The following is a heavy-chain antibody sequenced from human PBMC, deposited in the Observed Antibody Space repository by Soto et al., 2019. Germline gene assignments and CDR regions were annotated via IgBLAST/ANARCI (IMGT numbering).Heavy chain of an antibody. CDR2: IDPNSGGT. CDR3: ARDPSGVSAQLNWFDP. V-gene: IGHV1-2*02. J-gene: IGHJ5*02. D-gene: IGHD3-10*01. Sequence: VKVSCKASGYTFTGYYMHWVRQAPGRGLEWMGWIDPNSGGTNYAQKFLGRVTMTRDTSISTAYMEVTSPNSDDTAVYYCARDPSGVSAQLNWFDPWGQGTLVTVSS. CDR1: GYTFTGYY.